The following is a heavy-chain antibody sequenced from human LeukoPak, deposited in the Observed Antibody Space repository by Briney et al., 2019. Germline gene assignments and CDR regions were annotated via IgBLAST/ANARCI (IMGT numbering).Heavy chain of an antibody. J-gene: IGHJ6*02. Sequence: PSETLSLTCTVSGVSISSSSYYWGWIRQPPGKGLEWIGSIYYSGSTYYNPSLKSRVTISVDTSKNQFSLKLSSVTAADTAVYYCASSSCSGGSCYPYYYYGMDVWGQGTTVTVSS. CDR1: GVSISSSSYY. CDR2: IYYSGST. CDR3: ASSSCSGGSCYPYYYYGMDV. D-gene: IGHD2-15*01. V-gene: IGHV4-39*01.